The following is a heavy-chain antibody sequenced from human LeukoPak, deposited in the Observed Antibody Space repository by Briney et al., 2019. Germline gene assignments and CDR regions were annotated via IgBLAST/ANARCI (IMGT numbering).Heavy chain of an antibody. CDR3: TAHDSDSSGYDEY. V-gene: IGHV3-15*01. Sequence: GGSLRLSCAASGFTFNNAWMSWVRQAPGKGLEWVGRIKSKTDGGTTDYGAPVKGRFTISREDSKNTLYLQMNSLKTEDTAVYYCTAHDSDSSGYDEYWGQGILVTVSS. CDR1: GFTFNNAW. D-gene: IGHD3-22*01. J-gene: IGHJ4*02. CDR2: IKSKTDGGTT.